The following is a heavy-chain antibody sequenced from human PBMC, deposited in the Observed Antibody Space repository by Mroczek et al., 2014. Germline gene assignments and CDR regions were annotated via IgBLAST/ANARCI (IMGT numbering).Heavy chain of an antibody. Sequence: VQLVQSGAEVKKPGESLKISCKGSGYSFTSYWIGWVRQMPGKGLEWMGIIYPGDSDTRYSPSFQGQVTISADKSISTAYLQWSSLKASDTAMYYCARHGSVVVPAAIRLEGWFDPWGQGTPGHRLL. CDR1: GYSFTSYW. CDR3: ARHGSVVVPAAIRLEGWFDP. CDR2: IYPGDSDT. V-gene: IGHV5-51*01. J-gene: IGHJ5*02. D-gene: IGHD2-2*01.